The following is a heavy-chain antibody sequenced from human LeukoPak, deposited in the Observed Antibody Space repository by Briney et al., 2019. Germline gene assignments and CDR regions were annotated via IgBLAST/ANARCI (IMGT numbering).Heavy chain of an antibody. CDR3: AKVGVNIAAAGTWFDP. Sequence: GGSLRLSCAASGFTFSSYAMSWVRQAPGKGVEGVSAISGSGGSTYYADSVKGRFTISRDNSNNTLYLQMNSLRAEDTAVYYCAKVGVNIAAAGTWFDPWGQGTLVTVSS. J-gene: IGHJ5*02. D-gene: IGHD6-13*01. V-gene: IGHV3-23*01. CDR1: GFTFSSYA. CDR2: ISGSGGST.